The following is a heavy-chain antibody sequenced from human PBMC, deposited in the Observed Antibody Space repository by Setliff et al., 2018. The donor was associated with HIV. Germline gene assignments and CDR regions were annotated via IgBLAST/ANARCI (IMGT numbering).Heavy chain of an antibody. D-gene: IGHD4-17*01. J-gene: IGHJ6*03. CDR3: ARHSPGVDYGGNRYYYYYYMDV. CDR1: GFTFSSYW. CDR2: IKEDGSGK. Sequence: GGSLRLSCEASGFTFSSYWVSWVRQAPGKGLEWVANIKEDGSGKYYVDSVKGRFTITRDNAKNSLYLQMKSLRAEDTAGYYWARHSPGVDYGGNRYYYYYYMDVWGKGTTVTVSS. V-gene: IGHV3-7*03.